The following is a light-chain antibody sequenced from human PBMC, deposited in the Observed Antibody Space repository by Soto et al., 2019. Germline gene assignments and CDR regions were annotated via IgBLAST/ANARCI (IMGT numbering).Light chain of an antibody. CDR3: QQYNNWPPLT. CDR2: GAY. CDR1: QSVSSN. Sequence: IMMTQSPATLSVSPGERATLFCRASQSVSSNLAWYPQRPGQAPRLLIFGAYTRATGIPARFSGSGSGTEFTLPISSLQSEDSAVYFCQQYNNWPPLTFGGGTKVEIK. J-gene: IGKJ4*01. V-gene: IGKV3D-15*01.